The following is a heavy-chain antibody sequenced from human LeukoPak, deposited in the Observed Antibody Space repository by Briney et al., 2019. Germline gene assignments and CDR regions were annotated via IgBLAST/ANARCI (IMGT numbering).Heavy chain of an antibody. D-gene: IGHD6-6*01. Sequence: SETLSLTCTVSGGSISSYYWSWIRQPPGKGLEWIGYIYTSGSTNYNPSLKSRVTISVDTSKNQFSLKLSSVTAADTAVYYCARLEQAGAARPAGYYYYMDVWGKGTTVTVSS. CDR2: IYTSGST. J-gene: IGHJ6*03. CDR1: GGSISSYY. V-gene: IGHV4-4*09. CDR3: ARLEQAGAARPAGYYYYMDV.